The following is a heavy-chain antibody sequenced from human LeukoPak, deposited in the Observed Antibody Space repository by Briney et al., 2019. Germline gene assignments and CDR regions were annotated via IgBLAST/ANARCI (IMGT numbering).Heavy chain of an antibody. V-gene: IGHV1-18*01. CDR1: GYTFTSYS. J-gene: IGHJ3*02. CDR2: ISAYNGNT. D-gene: IGHD6-19*01. Sequence: ASVKVSCKASGYTFTSYSISWVRQAPGQGLEWMGWISAYNGNTNYAQKLQGRVTMTTDTSTSTAYMELRSLRSDNTAVYYCARDPSWLVRGDAFDIWGQGTMVTVSS. CDR3: ARDPSWLVRGDAFDI.